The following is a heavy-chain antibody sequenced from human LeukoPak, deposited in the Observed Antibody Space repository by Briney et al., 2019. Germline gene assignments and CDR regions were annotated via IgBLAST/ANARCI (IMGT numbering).Heavy chain of an antibody. V-gene: IGHV3-7*04. Sequence: GALRPSLASPGFTLNNYWMNRVHQAPRKGPGWVANKKQDGSEKYYVDSVKGRFTISRDNAKNSLYLQINSLRAEDTAVYYCARDRSSGWYLTPGFDPWGQGTLVTVSS. CDR1: GFTLNNYW. CDR2: KKQDGSEK. D-gene: IGHD6-19*01. J-gene: IGHJ5*02. CDR3: ARDRSSGWYLTPGFDP.